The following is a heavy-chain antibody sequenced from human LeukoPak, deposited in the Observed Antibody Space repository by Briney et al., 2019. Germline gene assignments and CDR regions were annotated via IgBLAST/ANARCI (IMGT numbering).Heavy chain of an antibody. J-gene: IGHJ5*02. CDR2: IYYSGST. V-gene: IGHV4-59*01. CDR3: ARQSSGWYDWFDP. CDR1: GGSISSYY. D-gene: IGHD6-19*01. Sequence: PSGTLSLTCTVSGGSISSYYWSWIRQAPGKGLEWIGYIYYSGSTNYNPSLKSRVTISVDTSKNQFALKLSSVTAADTAVYYCARQSSGWYDWFDPWGQGTLVTVSS.